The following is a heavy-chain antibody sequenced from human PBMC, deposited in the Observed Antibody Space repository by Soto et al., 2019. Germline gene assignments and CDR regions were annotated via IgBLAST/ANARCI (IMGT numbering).Heavy chain of an antibody. CDR3: ARDRVAAARNYYYGMDV. D-gene: IGHD6-13*01. V-gene: IGHV1-18*01. J-gene: IGHJ6*02. CDR1: GYTFTRYG. CDR2: ISADNGNT. Sequence: QVQLVQSGAEVKKPGASVKVSCKASGYTFTRYGVSWVRQAPGQRLEWMGWISADNGNTHYAQNFQGRVTMTTDTSTSTVYMELRSLRSDDTAVYYCARDRVAAARNYYYGMDVWRQGTTVTVSS.